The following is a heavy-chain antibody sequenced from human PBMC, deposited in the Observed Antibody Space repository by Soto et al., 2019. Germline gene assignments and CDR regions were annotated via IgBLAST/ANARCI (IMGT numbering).Heavy chain of an antibody. V-gene: IGHV1-3*04. J-gene: IGHJ5*02. CDR3: ARQGYCSSTSCPNPTHNLFDP. CDR1: GYNFATYA. D-gene: IGHD2-2*01. Sequence: ASGKVSCKASGYNFATYAIHWMRQAPGQRLEWMGWINTGNGNTKYSQKFQGRVTINRDTSASTAYMELSSLRSEDTAVYYCARQGYCSSTSCPNPTHNLFDPWGKGSLVTVSS. CDR2: INTGNGNT.